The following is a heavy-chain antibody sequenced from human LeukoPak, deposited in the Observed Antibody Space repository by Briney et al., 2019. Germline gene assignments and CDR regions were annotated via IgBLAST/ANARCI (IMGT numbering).Heavy chain of an antibody. V-gene: IGHV3-23*01. Sequence: GGSLRLSCAASGFTFSSYAISWVRQAPGKGLEWVSAISGSGGSTYYADSVKGRFTISRDNSKNTLYLQMNSLRAEDTAVYYCAKANLGYCSGGNCYSGPSGMDVWGQGTTVTVSS. CDR3: AKANLGYCSGGNCYSGPSGMDV. D-gene: IGHD2-15*01. CDR2: ISGSGGST. CDR1: GFTFSSYA. J-gene: IGHJ6*02.